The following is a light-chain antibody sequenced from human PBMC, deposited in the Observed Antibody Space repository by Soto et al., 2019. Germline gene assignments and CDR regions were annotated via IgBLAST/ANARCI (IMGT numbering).Light chain of an antibody. Sequence: QSALTQPASVSGSPGQSITISCTGTSSDVGAYKYVSWYQQHPGKAPKLMIYEVTNRPSGVSNRFSGSKSGNTASLTISRLQAEDEANYYCSSYTSSSTLVFGGGTKLTV. V-gene: IGLV2-14*01. CDR1: SSDVGAYKY. CDR3: SSYTSSSTLV. J-gene: IGLJ3*02. CDR2: EVT.